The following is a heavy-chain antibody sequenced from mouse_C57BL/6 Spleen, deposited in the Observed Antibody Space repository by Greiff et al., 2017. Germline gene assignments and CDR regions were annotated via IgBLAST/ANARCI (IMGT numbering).Heavy chain of an antibody. J-gene: IGHJ1*03. D-gene: IGHD2-3*01. Sequence: QVQLQQPGAELVKPGASVKLSCKASGYTFTSYWMHWVKQRPGQGLEWIGMIHPYSGSTNYNEKFKSKATLTVDKSSSTAYMQLSSLTSADSAVYYGAGDGYYDYWYFDVWGTGTTVTVSS. CDR1: GYTFTSYW. V-gene: IGHV1-64*01. CDR2: IHPYSGST. CDR3: AGDGYYDYWYFDV.